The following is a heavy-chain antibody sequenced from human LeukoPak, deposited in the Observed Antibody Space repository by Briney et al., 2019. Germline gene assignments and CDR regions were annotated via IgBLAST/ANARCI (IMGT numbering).Heavy chain of an antibody. D-gene: IGHD1-7*01. CDR3: ARDLVPGYNWNYFSAYYYYMDV. J-gene: IGHJ6*03. CDR1: GYTFTSYG. V-gene: IGHV1-18*01. Sequence: GASVKVSCKASGYTFTSYGISWVRQAPGQGLEWMGWISAYNGNTNYAQKPQGRVTMTTDTSTSTAYMELRSLRSDDTAVYYCARDLVPGYNWNYFSAYYYYMDVWGKGTTVTVSS. CDR2: ISAYNGNT.